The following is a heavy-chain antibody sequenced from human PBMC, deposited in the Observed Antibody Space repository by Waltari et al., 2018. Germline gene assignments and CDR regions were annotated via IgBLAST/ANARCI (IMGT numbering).Heavy chain of an antibody. CDR2: ISGSGGST. V-gene: IGHV3-23*01. CDR1: GFTFSSYA. Sequence: EVQLLESGGGLVQPGGSLRLSCAASGFTFSSYAMSWVRQAPGKGLEWVSAISGSGGSTYYGDSLKGRFTISRDNSKNTLYLQMNSLGAEDTAVYYCAKVGADPRFDYWGQGTLVTVSS. J-gene: IGHJ4*02. CDR3: AKVGADPRFDY. D-gene: IGHD1-26*01.